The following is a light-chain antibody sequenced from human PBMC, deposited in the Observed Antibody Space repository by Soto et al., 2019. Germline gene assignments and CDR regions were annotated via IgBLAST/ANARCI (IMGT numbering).Light chain of an antibody. CDR3: CSYAGSYTHV. V-gene: IGLV2-11*01. CDR1: SIDVGGSNY. Sequence: HSVLTQPRSVSGSPGQSVTISCTGPSIDVGGSNYVSWYQQHPGKAPKLMIYDVIKRPSGVPDRFSGSKSGNTASLTISGLQAEDEADYYCCSYAGSYTHVFGTGTKVTVL. CDR2: DVI. J-gene: IGLJ1*01.